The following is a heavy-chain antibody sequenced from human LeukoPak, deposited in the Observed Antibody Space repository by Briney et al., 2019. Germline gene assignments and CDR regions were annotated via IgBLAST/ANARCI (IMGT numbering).Heavy chain of an antibody. CDR1: GGTFSTYA. CDR2: IIPILGIT. D-gene: IGHD1-1*01. CDR3: AVAVTTDYFDD. J-gene: IGHJ4*02. V-gene: IGHV1-69*04. Sequence: ASVKVSCKTSGGTFSTYAISWVRQAPGQGLEWMGRIIPILGITNYAQELQGRASITADKSTSTVYMELSSLRSEDTAVYYCAVAVTTDYFDDWGQGTLVTVSS.